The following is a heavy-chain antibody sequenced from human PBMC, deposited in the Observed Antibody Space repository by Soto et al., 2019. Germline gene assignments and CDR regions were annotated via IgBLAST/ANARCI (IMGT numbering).Heavy chain of an antibody. Sequence: VQLLESGGGLVQPGGSLRLSCAASGFTFRNYAMTWARQAPGKGLEWVSSLLRSGSSAYYADSVRGRFTISSGTSANTLYLQMDNLRAEDTAIYYCAKDAISGDGIWLMDSWGQGTVVTVSS. CDR1: GFTFRNYA. J-gene: IGHJ5*02. D-gene: IGHD4-17*01. CDR2: LLRSGSSA. CDR3: AKDAISGDGIWLMDS. V-gene: IGHV3-23*01.